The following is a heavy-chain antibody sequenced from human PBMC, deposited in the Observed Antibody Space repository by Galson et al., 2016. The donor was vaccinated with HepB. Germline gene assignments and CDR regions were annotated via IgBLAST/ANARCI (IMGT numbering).Heavy chain of an antibody. CDR2: IHYRLST. CDR3: AGRYYDFWSGYYREY. V-gene: IGHV4-59*12. J-gene: IGHJ4*01. CDR1: GGSISSYY. Sequence: SETLSLTCTVSGGSISSYYWSWIRQPPGKGLEWIGYIHYRLSTSYNPSLTSRVTISVDTSKNQFSLKLTSVTAAATALYYCAGRYYDFWSGYYREYWGQGTRVTVSS. D-gene: IGHD3-3*01.